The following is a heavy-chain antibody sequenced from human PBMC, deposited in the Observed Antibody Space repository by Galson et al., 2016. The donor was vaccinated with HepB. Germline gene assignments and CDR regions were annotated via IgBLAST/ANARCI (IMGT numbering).Heavy chain of an antibody. D-gene: IGHD5-18*01. V-gene: IGHV3-73*01. J-gene: IGHJ3*02. CDR1: GFTFGGST. Sequence: SLRLSCAASGFTFGGSTLHWVRQPSGKGLEWVGRIRSKASSYATAYGASVKGRFTISRDDSKNTAHLQMTSLKTEDTAVYYCTLGYNYGYGAFDMWGQGTMVTVSS. CDR3: TLGYNYGYGAFDM. CDR2: IRSKASSYAT.